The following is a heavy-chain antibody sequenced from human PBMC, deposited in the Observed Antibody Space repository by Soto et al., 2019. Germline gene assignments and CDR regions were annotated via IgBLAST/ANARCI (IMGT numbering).Heavy chain of an antibody. Sequence: GGSLRLSCAASGFTFSSYSMNWVRQAPGKGLEWVSSISSSSSYIYYADSVKGRFTISRDNAKNSLYLQMNSLRAEDTAVYYCARGAGDIVVVPAAMLYYYYYMDVWGKGTTVTVSS. CDR1: GFTFSSYS. CDR2: ISSSSSYI. D-gene: IGHD2-2*01. V-gene: IGHV3-21*01. J-gene: IGHJ6*03. CDR3: ARGAGDIVVVPAAMLYYYYYMDV.